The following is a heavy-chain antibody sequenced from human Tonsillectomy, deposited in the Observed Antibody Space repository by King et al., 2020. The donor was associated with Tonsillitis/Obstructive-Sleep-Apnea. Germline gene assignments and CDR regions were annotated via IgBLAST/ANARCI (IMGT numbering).Heavy chain of an antibody. CDR1: GFTFSNYA. V-gene: IGHV3-23*04. CDR3: AKDQVVIVPGSKNWFGP. Sequence: VQLVESGGGLLQPGGSLRLCCAASGFTFSNYAMSWVRQPPGKGLEWVSAISGGGDRTNYADSVKGRLTISRDNSKNTLYLQMRRLRAEDTAVYYCAKDQVVIVPGSKNWFGPWGQGTQVIVSS. CDR2: ISGGGDRT. D-gene: IGHD2-2*01. J-gene: IGHJ5*02.